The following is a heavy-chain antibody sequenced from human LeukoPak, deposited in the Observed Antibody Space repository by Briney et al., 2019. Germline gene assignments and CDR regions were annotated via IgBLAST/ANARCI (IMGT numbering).Heavy chain of an antibody. CDR3: ARDKRLSSSPPNY. V-gene: IGHV1-18*04. CDR2: ISAYNGNT. D-gene: IGHD6-13*01. CDR1: GYTFTGYY. J-gene: IGHJ4*02. Sequence: ASVKVSCKASGYTFTGYYMHWLRQAPGQGLEWMGWISAYNGNTNYAQKLQGRVTMTTDTSTSTAYMELRSLRSDDTAVYYCARDKRLSSSPPNYWGQGTLVTVSS.